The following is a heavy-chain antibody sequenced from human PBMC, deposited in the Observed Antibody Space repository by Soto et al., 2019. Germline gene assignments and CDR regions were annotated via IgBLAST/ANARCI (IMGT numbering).Heavy chain of an antibody. J-gene: IGHJ4*02. Sequence: QVQLQESGPGLVEPSETLSLTCTVSGDSIRSGNFYWGWMRQHPGKGLEWLGFIYHSGNAYYNTSPESRLSISIATSKNQFSMKLASLTAADTATYICARVCVQIYVHYWGQGILGTVSS. V-gene: IGHV4-31*03. CDR2: IYHSGNA. CDR1: GDSIRSGNFY. D-gene: IGHD3-16*01. CDR3: ARVCVQIYVHY.